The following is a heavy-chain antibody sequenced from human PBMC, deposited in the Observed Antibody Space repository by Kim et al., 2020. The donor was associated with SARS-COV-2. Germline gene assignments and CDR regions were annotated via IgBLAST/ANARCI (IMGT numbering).Heavy chain of an antibody. CDR3: AGSISYIESPRIGVYF. D-gene: IGHD3-10*01. V-gene: IGHV3-7*03. J-gene: IGHJ1*01. CDR2: LRHGDTAQ. Sequence: GGSLRLSCAASGFTINNYWMTWVRQAPGKGLEWLASLRHGDTAQFSVDSVKGRFTIYRDNARNSVFLQMNSLRVEDTAGYYCAGSISYIESPRIGVYF. CDR1: GFTINNYW.